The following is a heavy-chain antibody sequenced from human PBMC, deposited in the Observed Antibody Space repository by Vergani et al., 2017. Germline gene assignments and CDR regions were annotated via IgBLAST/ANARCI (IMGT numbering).Heavy chain of an antibody. V-gene: IGHV3-23*01. J-gene: IGHJ4*02. D-gene: IGHD6-13*01. CDR2: ISGSGGST. CDR1: GFTFSSYA. CDR3: AKDVYSSTRVIDY. Sequence: EVQLLESGGGLVQPGGSLRLSCAASGFTFSSYAMSWVRQAPGKGLEWVSAISGSGGSTYYADSVKGRFTISRDNAKNTLYLQMNSLRAEDTAVYYCAKDVYSSTRVIDYWGQGTLVTVSS.